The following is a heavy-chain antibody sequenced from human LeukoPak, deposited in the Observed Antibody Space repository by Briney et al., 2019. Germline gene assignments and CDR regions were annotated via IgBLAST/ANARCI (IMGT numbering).Heavy chain of an antibody. CDR3: ARDRRAAHNWFDP. Sequence: SETLSLTCSVSGGSISSYYWGWIRQPPGKGLEWIGSIYYSGSTYYNPSLKSRVTISVDTSKNQFSLKLSSVTAADTAVYYCARDRRAAHNWFDPWGQGTLVTVSS. CDR1: GGSISSYY. CDR2: IYYSGST. J-gene: IGHJ5*02. D-gene: IGHD6-25*01. V-gene: IGHV4-39*07.